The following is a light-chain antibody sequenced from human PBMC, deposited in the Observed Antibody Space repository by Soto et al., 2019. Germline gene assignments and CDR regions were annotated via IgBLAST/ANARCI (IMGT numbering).Light chain of an antibody. J-gene: IGLJ2*01. CDR1: SSDVGGYNY. CDR2: DVS. Sequence: QSALTQPASVSGSPGQSITISCTGTSSDVGGYNYVSWYQQHPGKAPKLMIYDVSNRPSGVSNRFSGSKSGNTASLTISGLQAEDEAYYYCSSYTTSGSLVFGGGTKLTVL. CDR3: SSYTTSGSLV. V-gene: IGLV2-14*01.